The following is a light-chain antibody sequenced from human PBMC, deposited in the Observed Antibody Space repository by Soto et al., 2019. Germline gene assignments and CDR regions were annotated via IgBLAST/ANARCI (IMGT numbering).Light chain of an antibody. CDR1: QSVGSN. V-gene: IGKV3-15*01. CDR2: GAS. Sequence: EIVMTQSPATLSVSPGERVTLSCRARQSVGSNLAWYQQKPGQAPRLLIYGASTRATGVPARFSGTGSETDFTLTISGLQSDDSAVYFCQQYNNWPFSFGQGTRLEIK. CDR3: QQYNNWPFS. J-gene: IGKJ5*01.